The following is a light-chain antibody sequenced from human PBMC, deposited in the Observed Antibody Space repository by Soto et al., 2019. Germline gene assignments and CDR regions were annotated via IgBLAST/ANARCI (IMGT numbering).Light chain of an antibody. V-gene: IGKV3-20*01. CDR1: ETVGSNY. Sequence: EVVLTQSPGTLSLSPGERATLSCRASETVGSNYLAWYQQQPGQAPRLLIFDASSMATGIPDRFSGSGSGTEFSLTISRLEPEDSAVYFCHHYGYGADTFGQGTKLEI. J-gene: IGKJ2*01. CDR2: DAS. CDR3: HHYGYGADT.